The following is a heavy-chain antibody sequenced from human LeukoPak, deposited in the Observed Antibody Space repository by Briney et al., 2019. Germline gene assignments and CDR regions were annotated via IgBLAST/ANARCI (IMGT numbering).Heavy chain of an antibody. J-gene: IGHJ4*02. CDR1: GGSISSGGYS. Sequence: PSETLSLTCAVSGGSISSGGYSWSWIRQPPGKGLEWIGYIYHSGSTYYNPSLKSRVTISVDRSKNQFSLKLSSVTAADTAVYYCARGLGIFWSGWYYFDYWGQGTLVTVSS. CDR2: IYHSGST. D-gene: IGHD3-3*01. V-gene: IGHV4-30-2*01. CDR3: ARGLGIFWSGWYYFDY.